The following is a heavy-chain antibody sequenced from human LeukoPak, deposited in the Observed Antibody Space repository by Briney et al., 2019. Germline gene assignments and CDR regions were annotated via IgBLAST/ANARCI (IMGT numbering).Heavy chain of an antibody. D-gene: IGHD5-24*01. V-gene: IGHV3-9*01. CDR2: ISWNSGSI. J-gene: IGHJ5*01. CDR3: AKDDNWLQFES. Sequence: GGSLRLSCAASGFTFDDYAMHWVRQAPGKGLEWVSGISWNSGSIGYADSVKGRFTISRDNAKNSLYLQMNSLRAEDTAVYYCAKDDNWLQFESWGQGTLVTVSS. CDR1: GFTFDDYA.